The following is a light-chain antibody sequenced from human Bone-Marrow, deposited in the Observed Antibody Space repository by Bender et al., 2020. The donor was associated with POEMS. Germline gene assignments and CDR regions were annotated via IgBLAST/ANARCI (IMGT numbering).Light chain of an antibody. Sequence: QSDLTQPRSVSGSPGQAVTISCSGSNSDIGGQDYVSWYQQHPGEAPKVMIYDINHRPSGVPNRFSGSKSGNTASLTISGLQAEDEADYYCISKTTTTTLFVFGTGTKVIVL. CDR2: DIN. CDR3: ISKTTTTTLFV. J-gene: IGLJ1*01. CDR1: NSDIGGQDY. V-gene: IGLV2-11*01.